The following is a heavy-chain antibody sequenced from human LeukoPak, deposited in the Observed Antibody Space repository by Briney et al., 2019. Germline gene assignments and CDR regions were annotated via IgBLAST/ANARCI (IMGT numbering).Heavy chain of an antibody. D-gene: IGHD6-13*01. CDR3: TTGAIAAAGTYFAY. Sequence: GGSLRLSCAASGFTFSNAWMSWVRQAPGKGLEWVGGIKSKADGETTDYAAPVKGRFTISRDGSRNTLYLQMNSLKTEDTALYYCTTGAIAAAGTYFAYWGQGTLVTVTS. J-gene: IGHJ4*02. CDR2: IKSKADGETT. CDR1: GFTFSNAW. V-gene: IGHV3-15*01.